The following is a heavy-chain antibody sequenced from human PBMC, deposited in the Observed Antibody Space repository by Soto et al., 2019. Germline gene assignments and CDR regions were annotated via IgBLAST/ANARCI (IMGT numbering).Heavy chain of an antibody. V-gene: IGHV3-11*04. CDR1: GFTFGDYE. Sequence: GGSLRLSCAASGFTFGDYEMSWIRQAAGKGPEWVSYISSSGSTIYYADSVKGRFTISRDNAKNSLYLQMDSLRAEDTAVYYCARDQEAGSFFPYYYGMDVWGQGTTVTVSS. D-gene: IGHD6-13*01. CDR2: ISSSGSTI. J-gene: IGHJ6*02. CDR3: ARDQEAGSFFPYYYGMDV.